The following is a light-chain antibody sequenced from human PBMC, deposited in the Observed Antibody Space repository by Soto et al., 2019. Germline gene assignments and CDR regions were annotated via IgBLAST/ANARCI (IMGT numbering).Light chain of an antibody. CDR1: SXDVGSYKD. V-gene: IGLV2-11*01. J-gene: IGLJ1*01. Sequence: QSVLTQPRSVSGSPGQSVTISCTGTSXDVGSYKDVSWYQHHPGKVPKLMIYDVSERPSGVPDRFSGSKSGNTASLTISGLQAGDEANYYCCAYADTFYVFGTGTKLTVL. CDR2: DVS. CDR3: CAYADTFYV.